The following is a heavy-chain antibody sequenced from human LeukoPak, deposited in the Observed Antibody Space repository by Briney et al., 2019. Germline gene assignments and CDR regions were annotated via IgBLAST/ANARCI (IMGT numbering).Heavy chain of an antibody. CDR3: ARNTVTKNLYYYYYMDV. Sequence: SSETLSLTCTVSGGSISSGSYYWSWIRQPAGKGLEWIGRIYTSGSTNYNPSLKSRVTISVDTSKNQFSLKLSSVTAADTAVHYCARNTVTKNLYYYYYMDVWGKGTTVTVSS. V-gene: IGHV4-61*02. CDR2: IYTSGST. J-gene: IGHJ6*03. D-gene: IGHD4-17*01. CDR1: GGSISSGSYY.